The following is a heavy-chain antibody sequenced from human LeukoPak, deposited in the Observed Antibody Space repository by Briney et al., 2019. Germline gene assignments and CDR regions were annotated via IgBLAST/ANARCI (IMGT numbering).Heavy chain of an antibody. CDR3: AKDSGSYYLDY. CDR2: IWYDGSNK. Sequence: GGSLRLSCAASVFTFSNYKMLWVRQARCKGLEWVVVIWYDGSNKYYADSVKGRFAISRDNSKNTLYLQMNNLRAEDTAVYYCAKDSGSYYLDYWGQGTLVTVSS. CDR1: VFTFSNYK. J-gene: IGHJ4*02. D-gene: IGHD1-26*01. V-gene: IGHV3-33*06.